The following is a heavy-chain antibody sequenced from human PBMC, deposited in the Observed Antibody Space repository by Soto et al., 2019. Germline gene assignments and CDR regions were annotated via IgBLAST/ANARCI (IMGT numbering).Heavy chain of an antibody. J-gene: IGHJ5*02. D-gene: IGHD1-1*01. CDR1: GYTFSNFG. CDR2: ISPFNGHT. Sequence: QVQLVQSGTEVKKPGASVRVSCKASGYTFSNFGIGWVRQAPGQGLEWVGWISPFNGHTHYGQKVRGRVTLTTDTSTTTAFLELRGLRPADTAVYYCAREPPRTTAGLNYFDAWGQGTLVTVSS. V-gene: IGHV1-18*01. CDR3: AREPPRTTAGLNYFDA.